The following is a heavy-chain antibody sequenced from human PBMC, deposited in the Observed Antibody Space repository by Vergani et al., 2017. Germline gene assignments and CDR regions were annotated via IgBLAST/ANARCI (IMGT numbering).Heavy chain of an antibody. J-gene: IGHJ3*02. CDR2: IYPGDSDT. CDR3: ARRGYGDGYNLGAFDI. D-gene: IGHD5-24*01. CDR1: GYSFTSYW. V-gene: IGHV5-51*01. Sequence: EVQLVQSGAEVKKPGESLKISCKGSGYSFTSYWIGWVRQMPGKGLEWMGIIYPGDSDTRYSPSFQGQVTISADKSISTAYLQWSSLKASYTAMYYCARRGYGDGYNLGAFDIWGQGTMVTVSS.